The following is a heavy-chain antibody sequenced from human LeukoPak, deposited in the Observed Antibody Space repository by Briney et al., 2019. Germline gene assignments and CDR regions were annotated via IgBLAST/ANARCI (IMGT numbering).Heavy chain of an antibody. CDR2: INPNSGGT. V-gene: IGHV1-2*02. CDR3: ARAQSPYNFMSTEEGGELDY. D-gene: IGHD1-20*01. J-gene: IGHJ4*02. CDR1: GYTFTGFH. Sequence: ASVKVSCKASGYTFTGFHMHWVRQAPGQGLEWMGWINPNSGGTNYAQKFQGRVTMTRDTSISTAYMELSRLRSDDTAVYYCARAQSPYNFMSTEEGGELDYWGQGTLVTVSS.